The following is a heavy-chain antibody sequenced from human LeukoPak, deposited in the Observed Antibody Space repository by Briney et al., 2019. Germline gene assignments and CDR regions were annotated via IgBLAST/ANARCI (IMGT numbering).Heavy chain of an antibody. Sequence: ASVKVSRKASGYTFTGYYMHWVRQAPGQGLEWMGWINPNSGGTNYAQKFQGRVTVTRDTSISTAYMELSRLRSDDTAVYYCASLEYGSGSYYRDDAFDIWGQGTMVTVSS. CDR3: ASLEYGSGSYYRDDAFDI. CDR1: GYTFTGYY. J-gene: IGHJ3*02. D-gene: IGHD3-10*01. CDR2: INPNSGGT. V-gene: IGHV1-2*02.